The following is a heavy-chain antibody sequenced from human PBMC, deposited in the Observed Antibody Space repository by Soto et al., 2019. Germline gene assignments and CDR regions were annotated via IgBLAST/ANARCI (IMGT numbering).Heavy chain of an antibody. CDR2: ISAYNGNT. J-gene: IGHJ6*02. Sequence: APVKVSCKASGYTFTSYGISWVRQAPGQGLEWMGWISAYNGNTNYAQKLQGRVTMTTDTSTSTAYMELRSLRSDDTAVYYCARVNFTMVRRVMRTNYYYYYGMDVWGQGTTVTVSS. CDR1: GYTFTSYG. CDR3: ARVNFTMVRRVMRTNYYYYYGMDV. V-gene: IGHV1-18*01. D-gene: IGHD3-10*01.